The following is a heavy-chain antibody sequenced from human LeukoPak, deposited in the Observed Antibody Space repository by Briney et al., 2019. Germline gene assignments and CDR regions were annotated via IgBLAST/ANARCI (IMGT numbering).Heavy chain of an antibody. J-gene: IGHJ4*02. CDR3: AKDLGWELPAEAY. Sequence: GGSLRLSCVASGFTFEKYGMNWVRQAPGKGLEWLATIYGSGVSISYADSVKGRFTISRTNSNNSLYLQMNSLRAEDTAMYFCAKDLGWELPAEAYWGQGVLVTVSS. D-gene: IGHD1-26*01. V-gene: IGHV3-23*01. CDR1: GFTFEKYG. CDR2: IYGSGVSI.